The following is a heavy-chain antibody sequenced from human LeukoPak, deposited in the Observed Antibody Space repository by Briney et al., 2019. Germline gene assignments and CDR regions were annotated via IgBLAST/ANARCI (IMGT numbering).Heavy chain of an antibody. D-gene: IGHD2-15*01. V-gene: IGHV1-69*13. CDR3: ARAGYCSGGSRYVNWFDP. Sequence: SVKVSCKASGGTFSSYAISWVRQAPGQGLEWMGGIIPIFGTANYAQKFQGRVTITADESTSAAYMELSSLRSEDTAVYYCARAGYCSGGSRYVNWFDPWGQGTLVTVSS. CDR2: IIPIFGTA. CDR1: GGTFSSYA. J-gene: IGHJ5*02.